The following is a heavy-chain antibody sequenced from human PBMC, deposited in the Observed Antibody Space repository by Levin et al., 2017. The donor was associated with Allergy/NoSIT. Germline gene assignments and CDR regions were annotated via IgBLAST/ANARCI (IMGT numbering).Heavy chain of an antibody. CDR1: GFTFSSYA. CDR3: ARDSIYCSSTSCPTGWFDP. CDR2: ISYDGSNK. V-gene: IGHV3-30*04. D-gene: IGHD2-2*01. J-gene: IGHJ5*02. Sequence: GGSLRLSCAASGFTFSSYAMHWVRQAPGKGLEWVAVISYDGSNKYYADSVKGRFTISRDNSKNTLYLQMNSLRAEDTAVYYCARDSIYCSSTSCPTGWFDPWGQGTLVTVSS.